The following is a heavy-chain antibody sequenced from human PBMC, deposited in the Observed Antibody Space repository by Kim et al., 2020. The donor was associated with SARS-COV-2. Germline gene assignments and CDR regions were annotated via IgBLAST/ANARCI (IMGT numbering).Heavy chain of an antibody. V-gene: IGHV3-33*06. CDR3: AKSGVPQKHSKEGIVGATVVDYFDY. D-gene: IGHD1-26*01. J-gene: IGHJ4*02. Sequence: GGSLRLSCAASGFTFSSYGMHWVRQAPGKGLEWVAVIWYDGSNKYYADSVKGRFTISRDNSKNTLYLQMNSLRAEDTAVYYCAKSGVPQKHSKEGIVGATVVDYFDYWGQGTLVTVSS. CDR1: GFTFSSYG. CDR2: IWYDGSNK.